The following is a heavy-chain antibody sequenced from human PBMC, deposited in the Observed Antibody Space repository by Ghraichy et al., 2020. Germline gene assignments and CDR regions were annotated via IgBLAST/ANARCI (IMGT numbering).Heavy chain of an antibody. D-gene: IGHD2-15*01. V-gene: IGHV3-48*02. CDR2: ISSSSSTI. CDR1: GFTFSSYS. J-gene: IGHJ3*02. CDR3: ASVYCSGGSCYFAFDI. Sequence: GGSLRLSCAASGFTFSSYSMNWVRQAPGKGLEWVSYISSSSSTIYYADSVKGRFTISRDNAKNSLYLQMNSLRDEDTAVYYCASVYCSGGSCYFAFDIWGQGTMVTVSS.